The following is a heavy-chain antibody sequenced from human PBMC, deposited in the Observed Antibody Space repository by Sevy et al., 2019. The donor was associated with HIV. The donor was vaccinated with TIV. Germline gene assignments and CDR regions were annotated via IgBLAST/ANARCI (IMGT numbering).Heavy chain of an antibody. J-gene: IGHJ6*02. CDR1: GFTFSNAW. CDR3: TTDLEFYYGMDV. CDR2: IKSKTDGGTT. V-gene: IGHV3-15*01. Sequence: GGSLRLSCAASGFTFSNAWMSWVRQAPGKGLEWVGRIKSKTDGGTTDYAAPVKGRFTISRDDSKNTLYLQMNSLKTEDTAVYYCTTDLEFYYGMDVWGQGTMVTVSS.